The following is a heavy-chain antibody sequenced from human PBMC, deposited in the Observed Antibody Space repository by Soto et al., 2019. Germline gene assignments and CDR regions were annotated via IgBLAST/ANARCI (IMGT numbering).Heavy chain of an antibody. Sequence: QVQLVQSGAEVKKPGASVKVSCKASGYTFTGYYMHWVRQAPGQGLEWMGWINPNSGGTNYAQKVQGRVTMTRDTSISTAYMELSRLRSDDTAVYYCAREIAAAGLWGQGTLVTVSS. CDR2: INPNSGGT. CDR3: AREIAAAGL. D-gene: IGHD6-13*01. V-gene: IGHV1-2*02. CDR1: GYTFTGYY. J-gene: IGHJ4*02.